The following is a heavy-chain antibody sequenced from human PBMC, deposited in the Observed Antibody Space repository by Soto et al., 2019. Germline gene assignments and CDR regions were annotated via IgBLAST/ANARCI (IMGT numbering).Heavy chain of an antibody. V-gene: IGHV2-26*01. CDR3: ARHGRGVGTRPLDY. J-gene: IGHJ4*02. CDR2: IFSNDEK. CDR1: GFSLNNARMG. Sequence: QVTSKESGPVLVKPTETLTLTCTVSGFSLNNARMGVSWIRQPPGKALEWLEHIFSNDEKSYSTSLKSRLTISKDTSKSQVVLTMTNMDPVYTATYYCARHGRGVGTRPLDYWGQGTLVTVSS. D-gene: IGHD1-26*01.